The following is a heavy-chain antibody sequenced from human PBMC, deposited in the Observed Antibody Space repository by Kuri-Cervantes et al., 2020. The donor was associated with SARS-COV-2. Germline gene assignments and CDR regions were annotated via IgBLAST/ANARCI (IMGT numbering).Heavy chain of an antibody. Sequence: ASVKVSCKASGYTFTGYYMHWVRQAPGQGLEWMGGFDPEDGETIYAQKFQGRVTMTRDTSISTAYMELSRLRSDDTAVYHCAVYCSSTSCYNQWGQGTLVTVSS. CDR2: FDPEDGET. CDR3: AVYCSSTSCYNQ. V-gene: IGHV1-2*02. J-gene: IGHJ4*02. D-gene: IGHD2-2*02. CDR1: GYTFTGYY.